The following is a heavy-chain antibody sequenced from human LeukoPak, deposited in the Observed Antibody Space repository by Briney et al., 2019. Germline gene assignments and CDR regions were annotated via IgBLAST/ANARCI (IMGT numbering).Heavy chain of an antibody. D-gene: IGHD3-10*01. V-gene: IGHV4-39*01. CDR3: ARHTSMVRGVMKYYFDY. Sequence: PSETLSLTCTVSGGSISSSSYYWVWMRQPPGKGLEWTGSIYYSGSTYYNPSLKSRVTISVDTSKNLFSLRLNSVTAADTAVYYCARHTSMVRGVMKYYFDYWGQGTLATVSS. J-gene: IGHJ4*02. CDR1: GGSISSSSYY. CDR2: IYYSGST.